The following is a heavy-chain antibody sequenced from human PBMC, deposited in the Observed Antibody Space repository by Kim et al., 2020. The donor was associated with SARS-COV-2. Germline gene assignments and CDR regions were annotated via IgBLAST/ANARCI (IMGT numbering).Heavy chain of an antibody. J-gene: IGHJ4*02. Sequence: GKGRFTIYRDNSKNSLYLQMNSLRTEDSALYYCAKGPRGYSYGYSDYFDYWGQGTLVTVSS. D-gene: IGHD5-18*01. CDR3: AKGPRGYSYGYSDYFDY. V-gene: IGHV3-43*01.